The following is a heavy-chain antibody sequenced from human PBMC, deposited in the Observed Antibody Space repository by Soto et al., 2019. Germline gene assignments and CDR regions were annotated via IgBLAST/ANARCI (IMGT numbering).Heavy chain of an antibody. CDR3: ARDRANWFDP. CDR1: GFTFSTYW. CDR2: IKQDGSGE. J-gene: IGHJ5*02. Sequence: GGSLRLSCAASGFTFSTYWMSWVRQAPGKGLEWVGNIKQDGSGENYVDSVKGRFTISRDNANHSLYLQMNSLRVEDTAVYFCARDRANWFDPWGQGTLVTVSS. V-gene: IGHV3-7*01.